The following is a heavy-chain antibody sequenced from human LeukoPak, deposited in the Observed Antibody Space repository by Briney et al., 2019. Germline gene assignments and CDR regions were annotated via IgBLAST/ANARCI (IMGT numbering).Heavy chain of an antibody. V-gene: IGHV3-21*01. D-gene: IGHD1-26*01. CDR1: GFTFSSYS. CDR3: ARARGIVGAPPTRY. CDR2: ISSSSSYI. J-gene: IGHJ4*02. Sequence: PGGSLRLSCAASGFTFSSYSMNWVRQAPGKGLEWVSSISSSSSYIYYADSVKGRFTISRDNAKNSLYLQMNSLRAEDTAVYYCARARGIVGAPPTRYWGQGTLVTVSS.